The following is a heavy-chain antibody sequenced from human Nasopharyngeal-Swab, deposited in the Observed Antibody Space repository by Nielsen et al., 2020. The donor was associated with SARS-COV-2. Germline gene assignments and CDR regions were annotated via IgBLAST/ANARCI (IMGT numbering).Heavy chain of an antibody. V-gene: IGHV3-74*01. Sequence: GESLKISCAASGFTFSGYTMHWVRQAPGTGPVWVSRIKSDGSDINYVDSVKGRFTISRDNAKNTLYLQMESLRVEDTAVYYCARGATTLTNWYFDLWGRGTLVRVSS. CDR3: ARGATTLTNWYFDL. J-gene: IGHJ2*01. CDR1: GFTFSGYT. CDR2: IKSDGSDI. D-gene: IGHD1-14*01.